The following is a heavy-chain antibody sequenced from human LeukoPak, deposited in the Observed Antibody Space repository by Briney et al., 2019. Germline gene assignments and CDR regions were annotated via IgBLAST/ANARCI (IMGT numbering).Heavy chain of an antibody. CDR2: IRSKAYGGTT. CDR3: TRGSSSGWYIFDY. CDR1: GLTFGDYA. Sequence: PGGSLRLSCTVSGLTFGDYAMSWFRQAPGKGLEWVGFIRSKAYGGTTEYAASVKGRFTISRDDSKSIAYLQMNSLKTEDTAAYYCTRGSSSGWYIFDYWGQGTLVTVSS. D-gene: IGHD6-19*01. J-gene: IGHJ4*02. V-gene: IGHV3-49*03.